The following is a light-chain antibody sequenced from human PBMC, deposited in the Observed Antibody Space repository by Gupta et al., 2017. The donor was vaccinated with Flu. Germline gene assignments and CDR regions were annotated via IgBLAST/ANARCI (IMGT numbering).Light chain of an antibody. Sequence: SITISCTGTSSDVGNYNLVSWYQHHPGKAPKLMIYEVTNRPSGVSNRFSGSKAGNTASLTISGLQAEDEADYYCCSYAGSTTVVFGGGIKLTVL. V-gene: IGLV2-23*02. J-gene: IGLJ2*01. CDR3: CSYAGSTTVV. CDR1: SSDVGNYNL. CDR2: EVT.